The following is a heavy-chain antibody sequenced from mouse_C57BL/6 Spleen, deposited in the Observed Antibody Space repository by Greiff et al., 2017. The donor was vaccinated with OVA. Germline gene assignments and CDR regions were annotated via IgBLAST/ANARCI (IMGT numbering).Heavy chain of an antibody. CDR2: IDPENGDT. Sequence: VQLQQSGAELVRPGASVKLSCTASGFNIKDDYMHWVKQRHEQGLEWIGWIDPENGDTEYASKFQGKATITADTSSNTAYLQLSSLTSEDTAVYYCSYYGPVVYWGQVTLVTVAA. J-gene: IGHJ3*01. CDR3: SYYGPVVY. D-gene: IGHD1-1*02. V-gene: IGHV14-4*01. CDR1: GFNIKDDY.